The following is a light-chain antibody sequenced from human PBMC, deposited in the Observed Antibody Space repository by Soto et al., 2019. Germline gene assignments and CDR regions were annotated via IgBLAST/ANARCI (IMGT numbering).Light chain of an antibody. CDR2: AAS. V-gene: IGKV1-12*01. CDR3: QQANSLPLT. J-gene: IGKJ4*01. CDR1: QGISSW. Sequence: DIQMTQSPSSGTSSLADRDTITGGASQGISSWLAWYQQKPGKAPKLLIYAASSLQSGVPSRFSGSGSGTDFTLTISSLQPEDFATYYCQQANSLPLTFGGGTKVDIK.